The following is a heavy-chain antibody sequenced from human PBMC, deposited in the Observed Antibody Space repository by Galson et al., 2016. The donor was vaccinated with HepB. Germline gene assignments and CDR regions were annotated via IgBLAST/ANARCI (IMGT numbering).Heavy chain of an antibody. J-gene: IGHJ6*02. D-gene: IGHD3-3*01. CDR1: GGSFSSYA. V-gene: IGHV1-69*13. CDR3: ASNPKGRITLFGEILGLDYVYYGLDV. CDR2: IIPMFGSP. Sequence: SVKVSCKASGGSFSSYAINWVRQAPGQGLEWMGGIIPMFGSPNYAQNFQGRVTITADESTSTAYMELSSLRSEDTAVYYRASNPKGRITLFGEILGLDYVYYGLDVWGQGTTVTVSS.